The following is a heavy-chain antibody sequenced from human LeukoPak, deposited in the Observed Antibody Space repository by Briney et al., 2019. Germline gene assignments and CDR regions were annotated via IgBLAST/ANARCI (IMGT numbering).Heavy chain of an antibody. D-gene: IGHD4-17*01. Sequence: PSETLSLTCTVSGGSISSYYWSWIRQPPGKGLEWIGYIYYSGSTNYNPSLKSRVTISVDTSKNQFSLKLGSVTAADTAVYYCARERAYGDYAFDYWGQGTLVTVSS. CDR2: IYYSGST. J-gene: IGHJ4*02. CDR1: GGSISSYY. V-gene: IGHV4-59*01. CDR3: ARERAYGDYAFDY.